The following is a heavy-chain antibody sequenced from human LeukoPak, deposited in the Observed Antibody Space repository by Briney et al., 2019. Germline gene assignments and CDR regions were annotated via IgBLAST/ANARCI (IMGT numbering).Heavy chain of an antibody. Sequence: GATVKVSCKASGYTFTSYGISWVRQDPGHGLEWIGWISAYNGNTNYAQKLQGRVTMTTDTSTRTAYMELRSLRSDDTAVCYCARDIGYCSGGSCYSQHYYFDYWGQGTLVTVSS. CDR1: GYTFTSYG. V-gene: IGHV1-18*04. D-gene: IGHD2-15*01. J-gene: IGHJ4*02. CDR2: ISAYNGNT. CDR3: ARDIGYCSGGSCYSQHYYFDY.